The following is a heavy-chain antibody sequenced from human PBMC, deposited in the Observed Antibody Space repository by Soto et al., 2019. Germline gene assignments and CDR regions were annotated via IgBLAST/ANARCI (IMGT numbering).Heavy chain of an antibody. D-gene: IGHD3-22*01. J-gene: IGHJ1*01. CDR3: ARDRVESGYPEYFQH. CDR2: IYSGGCT. V-gene: IGHV3-53*01. CDR1: GFTVSSNY. Sequence: PGGSLRLSCAASGFTVSSNYMSWVRQAPGKGLEWVSVIYSGGCTYYADSVKGRFTISRDNSKSTLYLQMNSLRAEDTAVYYCARDRVESGYPEYFQHWGQGTLVTVSS.